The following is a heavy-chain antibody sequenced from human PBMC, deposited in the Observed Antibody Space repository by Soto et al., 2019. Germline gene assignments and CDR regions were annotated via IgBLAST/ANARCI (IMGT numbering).Heavy chain of an antibody. J-gene: IGHJ4*02. D-gene: IGHD6-19*01. CDR3: AKDGGWYYFDY. CDR1: GFTFDDYA. V-gene: IGHV3-9*01. CDR2: ISWNSGSI. Sequence: EVQLVESGGGLVQPGRSLRLYCAASGFTFDDYAMHWVRQAPGKGLEWVSGISWNSGSIGYADSVKGRFTISRDNAKNSLYLQMNSLRAEDTALYYCAKDGGWYYFDYWGQGTLVTVSS.